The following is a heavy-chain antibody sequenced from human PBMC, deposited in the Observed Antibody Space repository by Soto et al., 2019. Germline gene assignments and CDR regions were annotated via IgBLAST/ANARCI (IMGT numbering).Heavy chain of an antibody. Sequence: PGGSLRLSCTASGFSVGDYAMSWFRQAPGKGLEWVGFIRSKAYGGTTEYAASVKGRFTISRDDSKSIAYLQMNSLKTEDTAVYYCTQLHQFDYWGQGTRDTVSS. J-gene: IGHJ4*02. CDR3: TQLHQFDY. D-gene: IGHD3-10*01. CDR1: GFSVGDYA. V-gene: IGHV3-49*03. CDR2: IRSKAYGGTT.